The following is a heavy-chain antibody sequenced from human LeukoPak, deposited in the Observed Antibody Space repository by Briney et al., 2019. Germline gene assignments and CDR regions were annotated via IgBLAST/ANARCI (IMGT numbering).Heavy chain of an antibody. CDR3: ARGEYNYFDY. Sequence: ASVKVSCKASSYTFTSHGITWVRQAPGQGLEWVGRINAYNGHTNYVQNLQGRATMTTDTSTSTAYMELRSLRSDDTAVYYCARGEYNYFDYWGQGTLLTVSS. V-gene: IGHV1-18*01. CDR2: INAYNGHT. J-gene: IGHJ4*02. CDR1: SYTFTSHG. D-gene: IGHD2/OR15-2a*01.